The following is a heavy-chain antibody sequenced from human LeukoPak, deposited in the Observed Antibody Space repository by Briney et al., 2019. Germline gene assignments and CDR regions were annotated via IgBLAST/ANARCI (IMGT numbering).Heavy chain of an antibody. CDR2: ISSSSSYI. CDR1: GFTFSCYS. D-gene: IGHD6-19*01. CDR3: ARDIAVAGTVYYYYGMDV. Sequence: GGSLRLSCAASGFTFSCYSMNWVRQAPGKGLEWVSSISSSSSYIYYADSVKGRFTISRDNAKNSLYLQMNSLRAEDAAVYYCARDIAVAGTVYYYYGMDVWGQGTTVTVSS. J-gene: IGHJ6*02. V-gene: IGHV3-21*01.